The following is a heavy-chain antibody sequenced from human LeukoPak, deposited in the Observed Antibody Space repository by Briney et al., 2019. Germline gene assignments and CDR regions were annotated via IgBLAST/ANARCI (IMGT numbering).Heavy chain of an antibody. J-gene: IGHJ4*02. CDR1: GVTFDDYG. D-gene: IGHD5-18*01. CDR2: INWNGGST. CDR3: ARAETTGIQLWLPVHN. Sequence: GGSLRLSCAASGVTFDDYGMSWVRQAPRKGQEWVSGINWNGGSTGYADSVKGRFTISRDNAKNSLYLQMNSLRAEDTASYYCARAETTGIQLWLPVHNLGQGTLVTVSS. V-gene: IGHV3-20*04.